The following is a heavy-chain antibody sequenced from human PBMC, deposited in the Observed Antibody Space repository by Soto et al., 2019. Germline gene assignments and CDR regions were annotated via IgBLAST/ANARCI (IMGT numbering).Heavy chain of an antibody. CDR1: GFTFSSYA. D-gene: IGHD3-10*01. Sequence: GGSLRLSCAASGFTFSSYAMSWVRQAPGKGLKWVSAISGSGGSTYYADSVKGRFTISRDNSKNTLYLQMNSLRAEDTAVYYCAKDGFPGLLGLESLSDYFDYWGQGTLVTVSS. J-gene: IGHJ4*02. V-gene: IGHV3-23*01. CDR2: ISGSGGST. CDR3: AKDGFPGLLGLESLSDYFDY.